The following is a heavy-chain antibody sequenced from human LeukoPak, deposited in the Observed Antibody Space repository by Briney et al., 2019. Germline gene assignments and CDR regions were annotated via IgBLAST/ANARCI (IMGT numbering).Heavy chain of an antibody. D-gene: IGHD5-24*01. CDR1: GFTVSSSP. V-gene: IGHV3-53*05. J-gene: IGHJ4*02. Sequence: GGSLRLSCAASGFTVSSSPINWVRQAPGRGLEWVSVIYSGGNTFYADSVKGRFTISRDNSKSTLFLQMNSLRAEDTAVYYCARDGGGGYNQIDFWGQGTLVTVSS. CDR3: ARDGGGGYNQIDF. CDR2: IYSGGNT.